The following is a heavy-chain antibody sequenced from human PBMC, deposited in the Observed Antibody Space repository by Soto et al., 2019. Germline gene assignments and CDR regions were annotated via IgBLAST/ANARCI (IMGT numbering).Heavy chain of an antibody. J-gene: IGHJ6*02. V-gene: IGHV5-51*01. CDR1: GYTFTNYW. CDR3: AASIFYYGMDV. CDR2: IYPGDSDT. Sequence: ESLKIFCRGSGYTFTNYWIGWVRQMPGKGLEWMGIIYPGDSDTKYNPSFQGQVTISADKSITTTYLRWTSLKASDTAIYYCAASIFYYGMDVWGQGTKVTVYS.